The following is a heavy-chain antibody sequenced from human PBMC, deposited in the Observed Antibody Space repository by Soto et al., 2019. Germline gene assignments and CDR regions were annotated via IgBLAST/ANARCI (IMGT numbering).Heavy chain of an antibody. Sequence: GGSLRLSCAASGFTFSSYGMHWVRQAPGKGLEWVAVISYDGSNKYYADSVKGRFTIYRDNSKNTLYLQMNSLRAEDTAVYYCAKDLAAASQYYYYGMDVWGQGTTVTVSS. CDR1: GFTFSSYG. V-gene: IGHV3-30*18. CDR2: ISYDGSNK. D-gene: IGHD6-13*01. J-gene: IGHJ6*02. CDR3: AKDLAAASQYYYYGMDV.